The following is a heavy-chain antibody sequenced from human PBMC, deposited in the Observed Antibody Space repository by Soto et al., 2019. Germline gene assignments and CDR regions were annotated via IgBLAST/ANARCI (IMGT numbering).Heavy chain of an antibody. CDR1: GGTFSSYT. CDR2: IIPILGIA. Sequence: QVQLVQSVAEVKKPGSSVKVSCKASGGTFSSYTISWVRQAPGQGLAWMGRIIPILGIANYAQKFQGRVKITADKSTSTAYMELSSLRDEDTAVYYCAREPQLVLKENGDYGMDVWGQGTTVTVSS. CDR3: AREPQLVLKENGDYGMDV. V-gene: IGHV1-69*08. J-gene: IGHJ6*02. D-gene: IGHD4-17*01.